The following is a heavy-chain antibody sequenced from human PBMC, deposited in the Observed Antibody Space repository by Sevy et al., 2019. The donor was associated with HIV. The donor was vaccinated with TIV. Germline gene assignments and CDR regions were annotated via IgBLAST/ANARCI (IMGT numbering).Heavy chain of an antibody. Sequence: SETLSLTCTVSGGSISSYYWSWIRQPAGKGLEWIGRIYTSGSTNYNPSLKSRVTMSVDTSKNQFSLKLSSVTAADTGGDYCARTRGGYCSSTSCYTYNWFDPWGQGTLVTVSS. J-gene: IGHJ5*02. CDR3: ARTRGGYCSSTSCYTYNWFDP. CDR1: GGSISSYY. V-gene: IGHV4-4*07. CDR2: IYTSGST. D-gene: IGHD2-2*02.